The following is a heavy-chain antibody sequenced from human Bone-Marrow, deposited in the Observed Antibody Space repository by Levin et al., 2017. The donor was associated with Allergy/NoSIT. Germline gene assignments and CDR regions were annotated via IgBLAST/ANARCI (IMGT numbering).Heavy chain of an antibody. CDR3: ARDAGRGSNS. D-gene: IGHD3-10*01. CDR2: ISSGGSSI. CDR1: GFTFSGYY. V-gene: IGHV3-11*01. Sequence: GGSLRLSCAASGFTFSGYYMTWIRQAPGKGLEWVAYISSGGSSIYYTDSVKGRFTISRDNAKNSLYLQMTSLRAEDTAVYYCARDAGRGSNSWGQGTLVTVSS. J-gene: IGHJ4*02.